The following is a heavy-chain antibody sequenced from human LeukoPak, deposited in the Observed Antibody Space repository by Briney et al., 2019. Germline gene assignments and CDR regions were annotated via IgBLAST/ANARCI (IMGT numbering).Heavy chain of an antibody. Sequence: GGSLRLSCAASGFTVSSNYMSWVRQAPGKGLEYVSVIYIGGSTYYADSVKGRFTISRDNSNNTLYLQMNSLRADDMAVYYCARYPSDQYYFDYWGQGTLVTDSS. CDR2: IYIGGST. V-gene: IGHV3-53*01. J-gene: IGHJ4*02. CDR3: ARYPSDQYYFDY. CDR1: GFTVSSNY.